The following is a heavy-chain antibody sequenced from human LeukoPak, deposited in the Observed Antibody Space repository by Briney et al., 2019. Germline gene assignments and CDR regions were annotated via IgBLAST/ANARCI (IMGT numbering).Heavy chain of an antibody. D-gene: IGHD6-13*01. CDR1: GYTLTSYD. J-gene: IGHJ6*03. CDR2: MNPNSGNT. V-gene: IGHV1-8*01. CDR3: ARGLAKQDYYYMDV. Sequence: ASVKVSCKASGYTLTSYDIDWVRQATGQGLEWMGWMNPNSGNTGYAQKFQGRVTMTRNTSISTAYMELSSLRSEDTAVYYCARGLAKQDYYYMDVWGKGTTVTVSS.